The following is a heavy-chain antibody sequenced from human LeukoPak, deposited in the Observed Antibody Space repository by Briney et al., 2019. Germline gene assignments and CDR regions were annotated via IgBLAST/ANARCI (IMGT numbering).Heavy chain of an antibody. Sequence: GGSLRLSCAASGFTFSSYGMHWVRQAPGKGLEWVAIIWYDGSNNYYADSVKGRFTTSRDNSKNTLSLQMNSLRAEDTAVYYCARDSIAVAGCFDSWGQGTLVTVSS. CDR3: ARDSIAVAGCFDS. V-gene: IGHV3-33*01. CDR1: GFTFSSYG. CDR2: IWYDGSNN. J-gene: IGHJ4*02. D-gene: IGHD6-19*01.